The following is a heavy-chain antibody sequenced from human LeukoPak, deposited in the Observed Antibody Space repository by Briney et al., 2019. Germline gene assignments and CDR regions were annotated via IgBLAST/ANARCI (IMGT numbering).Heavy chain of an antibody. CDR1: GYTFTSYY. CDR2: INPSGGST. D-gene: IGHD3-22*01. CDR3: ARVVPRYYDTSGASWFDP. Sequence: ASVKVSCKASGYTFTSYYRHWVRQAPGQGLEWMGIINPSGGSTSYAQKFQGRVTMTRDTSTSTVYLELSRLRSEDTAVYFCARVVPRYYDTSGASWFDPWGQGTLVTVSS. V-gene: IGHV1-46*01. J-gene: IGHJ5*02.